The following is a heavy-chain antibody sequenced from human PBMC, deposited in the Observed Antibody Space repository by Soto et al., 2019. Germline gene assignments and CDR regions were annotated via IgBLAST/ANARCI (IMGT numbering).Heavy chain of an antibody. CDR2: ISYDGSNK. CDR3: AKDPPQMVTGAPGRNWFDP. V-gene: IGHV3-30*18. CDR1: GFTFSSYG. D-gene: IGHD1-20*01. J-gene: IGHJ5*02. Sequence: GGSLRLSCAASGFTFSSYGMHWVRQAPGKGLEWVAVISYDGSNKYYADSVKGRFTISRDNSKNTLYLQMNSLRAEDTAVYYCAKDPPQMVTGAPGRNWFDPWGQGTLVTVSS.